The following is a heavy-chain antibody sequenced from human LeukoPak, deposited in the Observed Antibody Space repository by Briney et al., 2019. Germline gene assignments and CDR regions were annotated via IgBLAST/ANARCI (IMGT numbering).Heavy chain of an antibody. D-gene: IGHD7-27*01. Sequence: SVKVSCKASGYTFTGPYIHWMRQAPGQGLEWMGRIIPIFGTANYAQKFQGRVTITTDESTSTAYMELSSLRSEDTAVYYCAIGDWGSARSAFDIWGQGTMVTVSS. CDR1: GYTFTGPY. CDR3: AIGDWGSARSAFDI. J-gene: IGHJ3*02. CDR2: IIPIFGTA. V-gene: IGHV1-69*05.